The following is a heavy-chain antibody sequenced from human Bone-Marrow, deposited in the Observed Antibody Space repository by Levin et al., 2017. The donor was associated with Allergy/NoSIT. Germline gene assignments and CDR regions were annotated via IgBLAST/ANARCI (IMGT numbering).Heavy chain of an antibody. D-gene: IGHD4-17*01. CDR3: ATQEDYGDSNAWVAY. V-gene: IGHV4-39*01. CDR1: GGSISSGSYY. J-gene: IGHJ4*02. Sequence: SETLSLTCTVSGGSISSGSYYWGWIRQPPGKGLEWIGSIYYSGRTYYNPSLKSRVTISVDTSKNQFSLKLSSVTAADTAVYFCATQEDYGDSNAWVAYWGQGTLVTVSS. CDR2: IYYSGRT.